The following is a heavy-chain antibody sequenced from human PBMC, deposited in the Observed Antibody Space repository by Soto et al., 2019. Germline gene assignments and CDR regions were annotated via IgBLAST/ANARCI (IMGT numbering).Heavy chain of an antibody. D-gene: IGHD6-19*01. CDR3: ATSGWNEDFYYHYGMDV. J-gene: IGHJ6*02. V-gene: IGHV4-34*01. Sequence: SETLSLTCAVYGGSFSGYYWSWIRQPPGKGLEWIGEINHSGSTNYNPSLKSRVTISVDTSKNQFSLKLSSVTAADTAVYYCATSGWNEDFYYHYGMDVWGQGTTVTVSS. CDR1: GGSFSGYY. CDR2: INHSGST.